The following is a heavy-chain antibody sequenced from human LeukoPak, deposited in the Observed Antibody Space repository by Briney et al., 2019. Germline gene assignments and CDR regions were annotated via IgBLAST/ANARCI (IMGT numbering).Heavy chain of an antibody. CDR1: GGSISSYY. CDR3: ASLLRGYSSSWFDP. CDR2: IYYSGST. Sequence: SETLSLTCTVSGGSISSYYWSWIRQPPGKGLEWIGYIYYSGSTNYNPSLKSRVTISVDTSKNQFSLKLSSVTAADTAVYYCASLLRGYSSSWFDPWGPGTLVTVSS. V-gene: IGHV4-59*08. D-gene: IGHD6-13*01. J-gene: IGHJ5*02.